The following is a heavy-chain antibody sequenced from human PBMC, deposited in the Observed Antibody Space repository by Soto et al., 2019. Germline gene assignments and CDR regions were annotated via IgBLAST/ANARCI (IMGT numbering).Heavy chain of an antibody. CDR3: ARDYPVTYSYYCMYF. Sequence: PSETLSLTCTVSGGSVSSGSYYWSWIRQPPGKGLEWIGYIYYSGSTNYNPSLKSRVTISVDTSKNQFSLKLSSVTAADTAVYYCARDYPVTYSYYCMYFWGQGISVSVS. D-gene: IGHD2-21*01. V-gene: IGHV4-61*01. CDR2: IYYSGST. J-gene: IGHJ6*02. CDR1: GGSVSSGSYY.